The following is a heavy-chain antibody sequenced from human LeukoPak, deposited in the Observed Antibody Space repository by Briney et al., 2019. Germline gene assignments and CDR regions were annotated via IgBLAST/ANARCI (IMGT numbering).Heavy chain of an antibody. CDR3: ATPDSSGYYFHFDY. D-gene: IGHD3-22*01. Sequence: GASVKVSCKASGYTFTGYYMHWVRPAPGQGLEWMGWINPNSGGTNYAQKFQGRVTMTRDTSISTAYMELSRLRSDDTAVYYCATPDSSGYYFHFDYWGQGTLVTVSS. J-gene: IGHJ4*02. V-gene: IGHV1-2*02. CDR1: GYTFTGYY. CDR2: INPNSGGT.